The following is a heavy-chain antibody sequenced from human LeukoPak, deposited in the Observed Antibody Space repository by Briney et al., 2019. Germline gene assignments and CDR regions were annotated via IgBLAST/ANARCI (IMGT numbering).Heavy chain of an antibody. J-gene: IGHJ6*02. Sequence: ASVKVSCKASGYTFTGYYMHWVRQAPGQGLEWMGWINPNSGGTNYAQKFQGRVTMTRDTSISTAYMELSRLRSDDTAVYYCARDPLLLWLGDLLQSDGMDVWGQGTTVTVSS. CDR1: GYTFTGYY. CDR3: ARDPLLLWLGDLLQSDGMDV. D-gene: IGHD3-10*01. CDR2: INPNSGGT. V-gene: IGHV1-2*02.